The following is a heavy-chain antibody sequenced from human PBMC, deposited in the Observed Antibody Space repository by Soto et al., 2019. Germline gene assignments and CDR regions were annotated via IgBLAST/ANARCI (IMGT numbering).Heavy chain of an antibody. CDR2: INGYNGNT. Sequence: QVQLVQSGAEVKKPGASVKVSCKASGYTFTRSGISWVRQAPGQGLEWMGWINGYNGNTNYTQKIQGRITMTTDTPTSTAYMELRSLSSDDTAVYYCARMGDVPYYYYGMDVWGQGTTVIVSS. D-gene: IGHD3-16*01. CDR3: ARMGDVPYYYYGMDV. CDR1: GYTFTRSG. J-gene: IGHJ6*02. V-gene: IGHV1-18*01.